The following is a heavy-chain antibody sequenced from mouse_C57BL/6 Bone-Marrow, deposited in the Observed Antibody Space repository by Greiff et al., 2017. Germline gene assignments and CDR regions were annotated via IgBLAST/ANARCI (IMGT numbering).Heavy chain of an antibody. J-gene: IGHJ1*03. Sequence: VQLQQSGPELVKPGASVKIPCKASGYTFTDYNMDWVKQSHGKSLEWIGDINPNNGGTIYNQKFKGKATLTVDKSSSTAYMERRSLTSEDTAVYYCAREYYGSSFYWYFDVWGTGTTVTVSS. CDR1: GYTFTDYN. CDR2: INPNNGGT. V-gene: IGHV1-18*01. CDR3: AREYYGSSFYWYFDV. D-gene: IGHD1-1*01.